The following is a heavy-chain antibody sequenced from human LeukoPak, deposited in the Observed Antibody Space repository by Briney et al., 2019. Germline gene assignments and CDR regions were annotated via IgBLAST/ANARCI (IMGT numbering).Heavy chain of an antibody. CDR3: ARQRNYYDSSHEAFDI. Sequence: SETLSLTCTVSGGSISSYYWSWIRQPPGKGLEWIGYIYYSGSTNYYPSLKSRVTISVDTSKNQFSLKLSSVTAADTAVYYCARQRNYYDSSHEAFDIWGQGTMVTVSS. V-gene: IGHV4-59*08. CDR1: GGSISSYY. J-gene: IGHJ3*02. D-gene: IGHD3-22*01. CDR2: IYYSGST.